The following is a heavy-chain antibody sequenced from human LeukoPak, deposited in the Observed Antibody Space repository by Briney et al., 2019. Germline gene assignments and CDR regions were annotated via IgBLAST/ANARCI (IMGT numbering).Heavy chain of an antibody. D-gene: IGHD4-17*01. CDR2: INSDGSST. J-gene: IGHJ4*02. V-gene: IGHV3-74*01. CDR1: GFTVSNYW. CDR3: AKGGATVIDY. Sequence: GGSLRLSCAASGFTVSNYWMHWVRQAPGKGLVWVSRINSDGSSTTSADSVKGRFTISRDNAKNTLYLQMNSLRAEDTAVYYCAKGGATVIDYWGQGTLVTVSS.